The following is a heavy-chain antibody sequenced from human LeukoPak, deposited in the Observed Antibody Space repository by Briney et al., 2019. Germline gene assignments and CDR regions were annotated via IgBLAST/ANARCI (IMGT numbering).Heavy chain of an antibody. D-gene: IGHD1-26*01. V-gene: IGHV3-23*01. J-gene: IGHJ5*02. CDR2: ISGSGGST. Sequence: PGGSLRLSCAAPGFTLSSYAMSWVRQAPGKGLEWVSSISGSGGSTYYADSVKGRLTISRDNSKNTLYLQMKNPRAEDTAVYYRAKGQSWSFFPYYKWFGPWGQGTLVTVSS. CDR3: AKGQSWSFFPYYKWFGP. CDR1: GFTLSSYA.